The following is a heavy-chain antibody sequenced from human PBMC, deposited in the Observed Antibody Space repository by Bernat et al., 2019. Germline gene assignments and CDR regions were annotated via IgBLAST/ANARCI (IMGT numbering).Heavy chain of an antibody. V-gene: IGHV3-30-3*01. CDR3: ARDMVGFGDGYNFDY. J-gene: IGHJ4*02. D-gene: IGHD5-24*01. CDR1: GFTFSRYA. CDR2: ISYDGSNK. Sequence: QVQLVESGGGVVQPGRSLRLSCAASGFTFSRYAMHWVRQAPGKGLEWVAVISYDGSNKYYADSVKGRFTISRDNSKNTLYLQMNSLRAEGTAVYYCARDMVGFGDGYNFDYWGQGTLVTVSS.